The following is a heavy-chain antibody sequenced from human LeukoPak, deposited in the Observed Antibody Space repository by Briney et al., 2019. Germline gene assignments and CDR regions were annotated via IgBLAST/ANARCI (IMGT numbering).Heavy chain of an antibody. CDR3: ARAHNWKYGSFDF. CDR1: GFTFSSYS. D-gene: IGHD1-7*01. J-gene: IGHJ4*02. V-gene: IGHV3-21*01. CDR2: ISSSSYI. Sequence: GGSLRLSCAASGFTFSSYSMNWVRQAPGKGLEWVSCISSSSYIYYSDSVKGRFTISRDNAKNSLYLQMNSLRAEDTAVYYCARAHNWKYGSFDFWGQGTLVTVSS.